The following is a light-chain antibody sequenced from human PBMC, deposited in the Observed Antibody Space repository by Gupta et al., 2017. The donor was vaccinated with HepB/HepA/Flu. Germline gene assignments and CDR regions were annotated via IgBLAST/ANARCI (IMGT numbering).Light chain of an antibody. Sequence: SFQLPHPPSVSVSPGQTASITCSGDKLGDKYACWYQQKPGQYPVLVIYQDSKRPAGSPERFSGSNSGNTATLTISGTQAMDEADYYCQAWDSSTVVFGGGTKLTVL. CDR3: QAWDSSTVV. V-gene: IGLV3-1*01. J-gene: IGLJ2*01. CDR2: QDS. CDR1: KLGDKY.